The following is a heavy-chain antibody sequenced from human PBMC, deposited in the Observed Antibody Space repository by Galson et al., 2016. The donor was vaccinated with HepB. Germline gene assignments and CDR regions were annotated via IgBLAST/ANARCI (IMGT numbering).Heavy chain of an antibody. CDR3: AREAHSSGWYNMDV. D-gene: IGHD6-19*01. CDR2: ISYDGSNK. Sequence: SLRLSCAASGFTFSSYAMHWVRQAPGKGLEWVAVISYDGSNKYFAASVKGRFTISRDNSKNTLYLQMNSLRAEDTAVYYCAREAHSSGWYNMDVWGKGTTVTVSS. V-gene: IGHV3-30*04. CDR1: GFTFSSYA. J-gene: IGHJ6*03.